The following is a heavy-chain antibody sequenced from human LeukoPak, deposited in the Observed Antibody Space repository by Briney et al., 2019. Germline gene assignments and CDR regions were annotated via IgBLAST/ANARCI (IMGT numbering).Heavy chain of an antibody. CDR3: ARDRRAFDI. Sequence: PGGSLRLSCAASGFTFSSYAMHWVRQAPGKGLEWVAVISYDGSNKYYVDSVKGRFTISRDNSKNTLYLQMNSLRAEDTAVYYCARDRRAFDIWGQGTMVTVSS. CDR1: GFTFSSYA. V-gene: IGHV3-30-3*01. J-gene: IGHJ3*02. CDR2: ISYDGSNK.